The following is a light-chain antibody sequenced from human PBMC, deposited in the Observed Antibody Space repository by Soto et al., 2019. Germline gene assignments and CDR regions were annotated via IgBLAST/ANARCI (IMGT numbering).Light chain of an antibody. J-gene: IGKJ1*01. CDR2: GAS. Sequence: EIVLTQSPGTLSLSPGERATLSCRASQSVSSSYLAWYQQKPGQAPRLLIYGASSRATGIPDRFSGSGSGTDFTLTISRLEPEDFAVYYCPQYGRRFGQETKVEIK. V-gene: IGKV3-20*01. CDR1: QSVSSSY. CDR3: PQYGRR.